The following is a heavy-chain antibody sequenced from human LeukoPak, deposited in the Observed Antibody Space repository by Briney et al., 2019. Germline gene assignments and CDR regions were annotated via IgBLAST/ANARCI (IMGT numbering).Heavy chain of an antibody. CDR3: ARDLSSGYFEC. CDR2: ISSSSSTI. Sequence: GGSLRLSCAASGFTFSSYSMNWVRQAPGKGLEWVSYISSSSSTIYYADSVKGRFTISRDNADNSLYLQMNSLRAEDTAVYYCARDLSSGYFECWGQGTLVTVSS. CDR1: GFTFSSYS. V-gene: IGHV3-48*04. D-gene: IGHD3-22*01. J-gene: IGHJ4*02.